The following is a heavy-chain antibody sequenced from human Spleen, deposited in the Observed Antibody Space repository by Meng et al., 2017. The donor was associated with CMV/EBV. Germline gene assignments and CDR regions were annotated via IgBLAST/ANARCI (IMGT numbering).Heavy chain of an antibody. V-gene: IGHV3-7*01. Sequence: GGSLRLSCTGSGFTFGDYTVTWVRQAPGKGLESVANIKQDGSDKYYLDSVKGRFTISRDNAKNSLYLQLNSLRAEDTAVYYCVRDRGYFDYWGQGTLVTVS. CDR2: IKQDGSDK. CDR3: VRDRGYFDY. CDR1: GFTFGDYT. J-gene: IGHJ4*02.